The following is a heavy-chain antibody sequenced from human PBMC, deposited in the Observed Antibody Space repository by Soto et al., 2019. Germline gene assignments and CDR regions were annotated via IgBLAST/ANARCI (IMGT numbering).Heavy chain of an antibody. Sequence: QVQLQESGPGLVKPSQTLSLTCTVSGGSISSGGYYWSWIRQHPGKGLEWIGYIYYSGNTYYNPSIKSRVTISEDTSKNLFSLKLSSVTAADTAVYYCARATYYYDSSGYSDRVLDYWGQGTLVTVSS. V-gene: IGHV4-31*03. CDR1: GGSISSGGYY. J-gene: IGHJ4*02. D-gene: IGHD3-22*01. CDR2: IYYSGNT. CDR3: ARATYYYDSSGYSDRVLDY.